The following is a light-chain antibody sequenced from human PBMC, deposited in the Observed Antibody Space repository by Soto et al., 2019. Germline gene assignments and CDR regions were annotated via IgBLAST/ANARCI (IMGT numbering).Light chain of an antibody. CDR3: QQYYSTPYN. V-gene: IGKV4-1*01. CDR2: WAS. J-gene: IGKJ2*01. Sequence: EIVMTQSPDSLAVSLGERATINCKSIQSGLYSSNNENHLAWYQQTPGQSPQLLIHWASTPKSGFPDRFSGSGSGTDFTITISSLQAEDVDVYFCQQYYSTPYNFGQGTKLEI. CDR1: QSGLYSSNNENH.